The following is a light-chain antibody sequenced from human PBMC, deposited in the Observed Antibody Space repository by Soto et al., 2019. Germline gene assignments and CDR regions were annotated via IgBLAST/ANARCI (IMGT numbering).Light chain of an antibody. J-gene: IGKJ5*01. Sequence: DIPLTQSPSFLSASVGDRVTITCRASQGISSYLAWYQQKPGKAPKHLIYAASTLQSGVPSRFSGSGSGTEFTLTISRLQPEDFATYYCQQLNSYPITFGQGTRLEIK. CDR2: AAS. CDR1: QGISSY. V-gene: IGKV1-9*01. CDR3: QQLNSYPIT.